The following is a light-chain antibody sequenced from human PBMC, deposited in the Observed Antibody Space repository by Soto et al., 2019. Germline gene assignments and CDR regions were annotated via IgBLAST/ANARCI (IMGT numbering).Light chain of an antibody. CDR3: QQYTGPPTT. CDR2: DAS. Sequence: EIVFTQSPATLSLSPGERATLSCRASQSVSSYLAWYQQKPGQAPRLLIYDASNRATGIPARFSGSGSGTDFTLTISSLEPEDSAVYFCQQYTGPPTTFGQGTRLEIK. J-gene: IGKJ5*01. V-gene: IGKV3-11*01. CDR1: QSVSSY.